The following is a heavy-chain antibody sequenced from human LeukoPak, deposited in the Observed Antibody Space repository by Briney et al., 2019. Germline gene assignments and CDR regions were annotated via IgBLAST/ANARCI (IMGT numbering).Heavy chain of an antibody. CDR2: IYYSGST. V-gene: IGHV4-59*01. CDR3: ARDVGGGPFFDY. Sequence: SETLSLTCTVSGGSISSFYWGWLRQPPGKGLEWIGYIYYSGSTDYNPSLKSRVTISVDTSKNQFSLKLSSVTAADTAVYYCARDVGGGPFFDYWGQGTLVTVSS. CDR1: GGSISSFY. J-gene: IGHJ4*02. D-gene: IGHD2-15*01.